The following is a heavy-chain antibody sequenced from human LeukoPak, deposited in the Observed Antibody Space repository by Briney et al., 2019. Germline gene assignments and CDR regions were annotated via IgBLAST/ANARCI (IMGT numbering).Heavy chain of an antibody. CDR1: GCTFSSYA. D-gene: IGHD2-8*01. J-gene: IGHJ4*02. Sequence: SVKVSCKASGCTFSSYASSWVRQAPGQGREWMGGIIPIFGTSNYAQKFEGRVTITAAESTSTAYMELSSLRSEDTAVYSCARESQWSRAFDYWGQGTLVTVSS. V-gene: IGHV1-69*01. CDR2: IIPIFGTS. CDR3: ARESQWSRAFDY.